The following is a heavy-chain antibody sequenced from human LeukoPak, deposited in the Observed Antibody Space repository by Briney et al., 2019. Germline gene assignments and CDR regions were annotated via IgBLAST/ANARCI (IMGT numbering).Heavy chain of an antibody. V-gene: IGHV3-21*01. CDR2: ISSSSSYI. Sequence: GGSLKLSCAASGFTFSSYSMNWVRQAPGKGLEWVSSISSSSSYIYYADSVKGRFTISRDNAKNSLYLQMNSLRAEDTAVYYCAREAAHFNYDILTGYAYYFDYWGQGTLVTVSS. D-gene: IGHD3-9*01. CDR3: AREAAHFNYDILTGYAYYFDY. CDR1: GFTFSSYS. J-gene: IGHJ4*02.